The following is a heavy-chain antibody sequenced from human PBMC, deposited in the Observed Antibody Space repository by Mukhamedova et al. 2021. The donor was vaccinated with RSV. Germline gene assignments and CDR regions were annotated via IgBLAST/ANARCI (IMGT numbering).Heavy chain of an antibody. CDR3: ATEGVPVAIPFDY. J-gene: IGHJ4*02. Sequence: GKGLEWLSYISSSGATIYYADSVKGRFTISRDNAKNSLYLQMNSLRGEDTALYYCATEGVPVAIPFDYWGQGTLVTVSS. V-gene: IGHV3-48*03. CDR2: ISSSGATI. D-gene: IGHD3-16*01.